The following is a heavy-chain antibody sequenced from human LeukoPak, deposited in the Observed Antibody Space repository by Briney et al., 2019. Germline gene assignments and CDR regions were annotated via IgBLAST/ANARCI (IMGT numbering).Heavy chain of an antibody. CDR2: INPNSGGP. CDR1: GYSFTGYY. Sequence: ASVKVSCTTSGYSFTGYYIHWVRQAPGQGLEWMRRINPNSGGPNYGQKFQGTVTMTRDTSISTAYLELSNLRSDDTAAYYCVRGYSYGFYFDYWGQGSLVTVSS. D-gene: IGHD5-18*01. CDR3: VRGYSYGFYFDY. J-gene: IGHJ4*02. V-gene: IGHV1-2*06.